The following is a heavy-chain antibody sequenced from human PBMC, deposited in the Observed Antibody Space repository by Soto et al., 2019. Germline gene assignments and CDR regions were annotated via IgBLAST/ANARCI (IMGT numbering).Heavy chain of an antibody. D-gene: IGHD3-22*01. J-gene: IGHJ4*02. CDR3: AGRDSSAYFHFDY. CDR2: VYYTGNT. CDR1: GGSISPYY. V-gene: IGHV4-59*08. Sequence: PSETLSLTCTVSGGSISPYYWSWIRQPPGKGLEWIGYVYYTGNTNYNPSLNSRVAISVDTSKSRFSLKLRSVTAADTAVYYCAGRDSSAYFHFDYWGQGTLVNVSS.